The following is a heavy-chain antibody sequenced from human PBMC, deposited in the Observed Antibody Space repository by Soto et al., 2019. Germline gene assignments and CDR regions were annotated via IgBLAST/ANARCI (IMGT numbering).Heavy chain of an antibody. CDR1: GFTFSSYG. CDR2: ISYDGSEK. CDR3: AKAGGPTYNYYGVEV. Sequence: GGSLRLSCAVSGFTFSSYGMHWVRQAPVKGLEWVAFISYDGSEKYYADPVKGRFTISRDNSKNTLYLQMNSLRAEDTAVFYCAKAGGPTYNYYGVEVWGQGTTVTVSS. J-gene: IGHJ6*02. D-gene: IGHD1-1*01. V-gene: IGHV3-30*18.